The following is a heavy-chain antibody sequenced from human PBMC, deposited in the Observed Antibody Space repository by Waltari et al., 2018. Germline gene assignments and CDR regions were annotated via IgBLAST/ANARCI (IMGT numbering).Heavy chain of an antibody. CDR1: GYSISSGYY. CDR2: IYHSGST. V-gene: IGHV4-38-2*01. Sequence: QVQLQESGPGLVKPSETLSLTCAVSGYSISSGYYWGWIRPPPGKGLEWIGSIYHSGSTYYNPSLKSRVTISVDTSKNQFSLKLSSVTAADTAVYYCASIAAAKNYYYYGMDVWGQGTTVTVSS. J-gene: IGHJ6*02. CDR3: ASIAAAKNYYYYGMDV. D-gene: IGHD6-13*01.